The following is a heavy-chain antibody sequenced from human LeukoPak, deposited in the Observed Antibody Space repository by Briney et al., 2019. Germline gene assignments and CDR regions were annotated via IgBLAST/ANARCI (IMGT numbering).Heavy chain of an antibody. CDR3: ARVGDPIAAAGTSP. V-gene: IGHV1-18*01. D-gene: IGHD6-13*01. Sequence: GASVKVSCKASGGTFSNYAISWVRQAPGQGLEWMGWISAYNGNTNYAQKLQGRVTMTTDTSTSTAYMELRSLRSDDTAVYYCARVGDPIAAAGTSPWGQGTLVTVSS. CDR1: GGTFSNYA. CDR2: ISAYNGNT. J-gene: IGHJ5*02.